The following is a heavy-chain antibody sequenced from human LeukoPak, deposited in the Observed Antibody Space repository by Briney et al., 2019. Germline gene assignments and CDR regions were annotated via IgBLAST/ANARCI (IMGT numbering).Heavy chain of an antibody. CDR2: ISSSSSYI. D-gene: IGHD6-13*01. CDR3: ADSSTGGY. J-gene: IGHJ4*02. CDR1: GFTFSSYS. V-gene: IGHV3-21*01. Sequence: PGGSLRLSCAASGFTFSSYSMNWVRRAPGKGLEWVSSISSSSSYIYYADSVKGRFTISRGNAKSSLFLQMNSLRAEDTAVYYCADSSTGGYWGQGTLVTVSS.